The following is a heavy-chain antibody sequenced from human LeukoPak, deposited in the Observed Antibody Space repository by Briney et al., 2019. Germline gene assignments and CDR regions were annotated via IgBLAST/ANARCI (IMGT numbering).Heavy chain of an antibody. CDR3: ARGVTTVVTRFDY. V-gene: IGHV3-74*01. CDR2: IKNDESSA. D-gene: IGHD4-23*01. CDR1: GFTFSSYW. J-gene: IGHJ4*02. Sequence: GGSLRLSCAASGFTFSSYWMHWVRQVPGKGLVCVSRIKNDESSAYYADSVKGRFTISRDNAKNTLYLQMNSLRAEDTAVYYCARGVTTVVTRFDYWGQGTLVTVSS.